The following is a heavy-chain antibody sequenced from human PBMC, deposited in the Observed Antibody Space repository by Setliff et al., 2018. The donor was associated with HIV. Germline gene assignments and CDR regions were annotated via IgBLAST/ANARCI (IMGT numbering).Heavy chain of an antibody. D-gene: IGHD4-17*01. CDR3: ASAPLTTVTTGPRYYLDS. CDR2: INPSGGIT. J-gene: IGHJ4*02. CDR1: GDTLTNYH. Sequence: ASVKVSCKAAGDTLTNYHMHWVRQAPGQGLEWMGVINPSGGITTSAQKFLGRVTMTKDTSTSTDYMEVSNLKSEDTAVYYCASAPLTTVTTGPRYYLDSWGQGTLVTVSS. V-gene: IGHV1-46*01.